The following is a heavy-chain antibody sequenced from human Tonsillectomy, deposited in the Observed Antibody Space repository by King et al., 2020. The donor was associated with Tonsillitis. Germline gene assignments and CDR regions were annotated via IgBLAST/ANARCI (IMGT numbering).Heavy chain of an antibody. CDR2: IYYSGST. Sequence: QLQESGPGLVKPSETLSLTCTVSGGSISSYYWSWIRQPPGKGLEWIGYIYYSGSTNYNPSLKSRVTISVDTSKNQFSLKLSSVTAADTAVYYCARDTDFGVGYNGGDYYWEVWAKGPRSPSP. D-gene: IGHD3-3*01. CDR1: GGSISSYY. V-gene: IGHV4-59*01. CDR3: ARDTDFGVGYNGGDYYWEV. J-gene: IGHJ6*03.